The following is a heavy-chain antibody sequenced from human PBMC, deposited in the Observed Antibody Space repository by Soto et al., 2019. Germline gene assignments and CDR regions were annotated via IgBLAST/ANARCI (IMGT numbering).Heavy chain of an antibody. J-gene: IGHJ4*02. CDR3: ARVDDYVWGSFRP. Sequence: ASVKVSRKASGYTFTTHGISWVRQAPGQGLEWMGWISPYNGKTTYAQKVQGRVTMTTDTSTSTAYMGLRGLRSDDTAVYYCARVDDYVWGSFRPWGQGTQVTVSS. D-gene: IGHD3-16*02. V-gene: IGHV1-18*04. CDR1: GYTFTTHG. CDR2: ISPYNGKT.